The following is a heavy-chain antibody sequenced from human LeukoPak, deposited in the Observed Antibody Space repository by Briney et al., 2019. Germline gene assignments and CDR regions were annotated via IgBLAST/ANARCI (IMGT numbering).Heavy chain of an antibody. V-gene: IGHV3-43D*03. D-gene: IGHD1-1*01. J-gene: IGHJ6*03. CDR1: GFTIDNYA. CDR2: ICWGGGST. Sequence: AESLSLTCAVSGFTIDNYAMSWIRQAPGKGLEWISLICWGGGSTYYADCVKGRFTISRDNSKNSLYLQKNSLRAEDTALYYCAKDSSGRGAYNRLFPYCYRDVWGKGTTVSVSS. CDR3: AKDSSGRGAYNRLFPYCYRDV.